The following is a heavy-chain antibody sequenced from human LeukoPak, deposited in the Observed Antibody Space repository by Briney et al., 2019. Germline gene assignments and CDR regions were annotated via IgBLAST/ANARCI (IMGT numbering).Heavy chain of an antibody. J-gene: IGHJ4*02. Sequence: PGGSLRLSCAASGFTFSSYSMNWVRQAPGKGLEWVSYISSSSSTIYYADSVKGRFTISRDNAKNSLYLQMNSLRAEDTAVYYCARGSIAVAGILDYWGQGTLVTVSS. CDR2: ISSSSSTI. CDR1: GFTFSSYS. CDR3: ARGSIAVAGILDY. D-gene: IGHD6-19*01. V-gene: IGHV3-48*01.